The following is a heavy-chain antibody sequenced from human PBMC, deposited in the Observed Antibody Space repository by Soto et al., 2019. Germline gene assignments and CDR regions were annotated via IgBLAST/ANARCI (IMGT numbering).Heavy chain of an antibody. Sequence: SETLSLTCSVSGDSISNLDYFWAWIRQPPGQALEYIGYIYKSATTYYNPSFERRVAISVDTSKSQFSLNVTSVAAADTAVYFCARGRYCLTGRCFPNWFDSWGQGALVTVSS. V-gene: IGHV4-30-4*01. CDR3: ARGRYCLTGRCFPNWFDS. CDR2: IYKSATT. CDR1: GDSISNLDYF. D-gene: IGHD7-27*01. J-gene: IGHJ5*01.